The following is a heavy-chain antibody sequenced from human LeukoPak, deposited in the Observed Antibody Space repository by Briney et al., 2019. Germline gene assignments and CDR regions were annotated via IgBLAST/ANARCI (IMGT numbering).Heavy chain of an antibody. Sequence: GGSLRLSCTASGFTFSRYDMSWVRQAPGKGLEWVAVISSDGSNKYYADSVKGRFTISRDNSKNTLYLQMNSLRAEDTAVYYCAKDPIAVAGNNYYGMDVWGQGTTVSVCS. CDR3: AKDPIAVAGNNYYGMDV. V-gene: IGHV3-30*18. CDR2: ISSDGSNK. CDR1: GFTFSRYD. D-gene: IGHD6-19*01. J-gene: IGHJ6*02.